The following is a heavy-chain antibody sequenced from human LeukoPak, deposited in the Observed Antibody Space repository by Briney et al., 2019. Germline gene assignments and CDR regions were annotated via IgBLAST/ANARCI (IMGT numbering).Heavy chain of an antibody. Sequence: GRSLRLSCAASGFTFSSYAMHWVRQAPGKGLEWVAVISYDGSNKYYADSVKGRFTISRDNSKNTLYLQMNSLRAEDTAVYYCARVGTAGLDIWFGELLSLGYWGQGTLVTVSS. V-gene: IGHV3-30*04. J-gene: IGHJ4*02. CDR2: ISYDGSNK. CDR1: GFTFSSYA. D-gene: IGHD3-10*01. CDR3: ARVGTAGLDIWFGELLSLGY.